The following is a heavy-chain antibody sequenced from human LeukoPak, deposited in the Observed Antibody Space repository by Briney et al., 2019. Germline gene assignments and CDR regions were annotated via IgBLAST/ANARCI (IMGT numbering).Heavy chain of an antibody. CDR1: GFTFSRYG. Sequence: GRSLRLSCAASGFTFSRYGMHWVRQAPGKGLECVAVISNDGINKNYANSVKGRFTISRDNSKNTLYLQMNSLRAEDTAVYYCARGDYSTTYGMDVWGQGTTVTVSS. D-gene: IGHD4-4*01. V-gene: IGHV3-30*03. CDR2: ISNDGINK. J-gene: IGHJ6*02. CDR3: ARGDYSTTYGMDV.